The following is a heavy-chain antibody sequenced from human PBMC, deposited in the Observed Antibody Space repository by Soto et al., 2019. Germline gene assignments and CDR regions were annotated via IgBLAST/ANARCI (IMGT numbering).Heavy chain of an antibody. CDR2: ISAYNGNT. V-gene: IGHV1-18*04. CDR3: ARDRGYDLDYYYGMDV. CDR1: GYTFTSYG. J-gene: IGHJ6*02. D-gene: IGHD5-12*01. Sequence: ASVKVSCKASGYTFTSYGISWVRQAPGQGLEWMGWISAYNGNTNYAQKLQGRVTMTTDTSTSTAYMELRSLRSDDTAVYYCARDRGYDLDYYYGMDVWGQETTVTVSS.